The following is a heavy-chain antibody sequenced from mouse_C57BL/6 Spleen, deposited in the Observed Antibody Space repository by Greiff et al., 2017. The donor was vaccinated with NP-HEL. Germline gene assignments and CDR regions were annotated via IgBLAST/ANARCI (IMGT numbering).Heavy chain of an antibody. CDR1: GYTFTSYW. Sequence: QVQLQQPGAELVKPGASVKLSCKASGYTFTSYWMHWVKQRPGQGLEWIGMIHPNSGSTNYNEKFKSKATLTVDKSSSTAYMQLSSLTSEDSAVYYCARPYYGSGYAYFDDWGTGTGVTVSA. CDR3: ARPYYGSGYAYFDD. J-gene: IGHJ1*03. CDR2: IHPNSGST. V-gene: IGHV1-64*01. D-gene: IGHD1-1*01.